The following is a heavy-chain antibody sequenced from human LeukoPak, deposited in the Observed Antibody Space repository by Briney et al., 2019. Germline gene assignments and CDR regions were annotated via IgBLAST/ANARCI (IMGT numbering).Heavy chain of an antibody. CDR1: GGSISSYY. D-gene: IGHD6-13*01. Sequence: SETLSLTCTVSGGSISSYYWSWIRQPPGKGLEWIGYIYYSGSTNYNPSLKSRVTISVDTSKNQFSLKVSSVTAADTAVYYCARGGSSWAEYFQHWGQGTLVTVSS. V-gene: IGHV4-59*01. CDR2: IYYSGST. J-gene: IGHJ1*01. CDR3: ARGGSSWAEYFQH.